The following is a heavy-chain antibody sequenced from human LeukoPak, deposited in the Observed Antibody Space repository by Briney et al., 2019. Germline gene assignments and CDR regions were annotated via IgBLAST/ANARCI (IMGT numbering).Heavy chain of an antibody. J-gene: IGHJ6*02. V-gene: IGHV3-23*01. CDR2: ISGSGGST. CDR3: AKVPTRGYYYGMDV. CDR1: GFTFSSYA. Sequence: GGSLRLSCAASGFTFSSYAMSWVRQAPGKGLEWVSAISGSGGSTYYADSVKGRFTISRDNFKNTLYLQMNSLRAEDTAVYYCAKVPTRGYYYGMDVWGQGTTVTVSS.